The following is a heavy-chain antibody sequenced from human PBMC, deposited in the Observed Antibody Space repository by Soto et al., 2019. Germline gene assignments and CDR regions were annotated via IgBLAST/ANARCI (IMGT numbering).Heavy chain of an antibody. J-gene: IGHJ4*02. D-gene: IGHD2-2*02. CDR3: EKVSYYTHHFVY. CDR2: ISGSGGST. V-gene: IGHV3-23*01. Sequence: PGGSLRPSCAAFGFPFRSYAMRWVRQAPGKGLEWVSAISGSGGSTYYADSVKGRFTISRDNSKNTLYLQMNSLRAEDTAVYYCEKVSYYTHHFVYWGQGTLVTVS. CDR1: GFPFRSYA.